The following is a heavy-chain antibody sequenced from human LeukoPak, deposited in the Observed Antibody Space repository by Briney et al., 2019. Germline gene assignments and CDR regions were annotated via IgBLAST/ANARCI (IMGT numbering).Heavy chain of an antibody. CDR2: INPNSGGT. V-gene: IGHV1-2*02. CDR3: ARDSRIPIKYYYDSSGRPRRNWFDP. CDR1: GYTFTGYY. J-gene: IGHJ5*02. D-gene: IGHD3-22*01. Sequence: SVKVSCKASGYTFTGYYMHWVRQAPGQGLEWMGWINPNSGGTNYAQKFQGRVTMTRDTSISTAYMELSRLRSDDTAVYYCARDSRIPIKYYYDSSGRPRRNWFDPWGQGTLVTVSS.